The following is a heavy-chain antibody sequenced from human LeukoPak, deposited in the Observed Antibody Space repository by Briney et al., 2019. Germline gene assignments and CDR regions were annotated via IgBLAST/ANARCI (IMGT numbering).Heavy chain of an antibody. CDR3: ARGGGPPSYFDF. V-gene: IGHV4-34*01. CDR2: INHSGST. CDR1: GGSFSGYY. J-gene: IGHJ4*02. Sequence: SETLSLTCAVYGGSFSGYYWSWIRQPPGKGLEWIGEINHSGSTNYNPSLKSRVTISLDTSKNQFSLKLGSLTAADTAVYYCARGGGPPSYFDFWGQGTLVTVSS.